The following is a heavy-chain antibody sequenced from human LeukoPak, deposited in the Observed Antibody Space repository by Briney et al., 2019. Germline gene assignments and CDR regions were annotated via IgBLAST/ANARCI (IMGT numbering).Heavy chain of an antibody. CDR2: ISGSGGST. D-gene: IGHD6-13*01. J-gene: IGHJ4*02. Sequence: PGGALRLSCAASGFNFDTYGLSWVRQAPGKGLEWVSAISGSGGSTYYADSVKGRFTISRDNSKNTLYLQMNSLRAEDTAVYYCAKDPSSSWFGDYFDYWGQGTLVTVSS. CDR1: GFNFDTYG. V-gene: IGHV3-23*01. CDR3: AKDPSSSWFGDYFDY.